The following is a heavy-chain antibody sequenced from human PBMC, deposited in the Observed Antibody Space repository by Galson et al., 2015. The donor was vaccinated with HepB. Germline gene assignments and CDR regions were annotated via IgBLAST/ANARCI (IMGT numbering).Heavy chain of an antibody. CDR2: ISSNGGST. CDR1: GFTFSSYA. CDR3: ARGRGSGWYFPFDY. V-gene: IGHV3-64D*06. D-gene: IGHD6-19*01. Sequence: SLRLSCAASGFTFSSYAMHWVRQAPGKGLEYVSAISSNGGSTYYADSVKGRFTISRDNSKNTLYLQMSSLRAEDTAVYYCARGRGSGWYFPFDYWGQGTPVTVSS. J-gene: IGHJ4*02.